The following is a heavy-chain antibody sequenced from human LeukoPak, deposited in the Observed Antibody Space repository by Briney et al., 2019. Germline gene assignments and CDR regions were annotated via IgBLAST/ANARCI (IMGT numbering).Heavy chain of an antibody. CDR2: IYNSGNT. Sequence: PSETLSLTRTVSGGSISSSNYYWGWIRQPPGKGLEWIGTIYNSGNTYYNPSLKSRVTISVDTSKNQVSLKLTSVTAADTAVYYCARLFDYWGQGTLVTVSS. CDR3: ARLFDY. D-gene: IGHD2-21*01. CDR1: GGSISSSNYY. V-gene: IGHV4-39*01. J-gene: IGHJ4*02.